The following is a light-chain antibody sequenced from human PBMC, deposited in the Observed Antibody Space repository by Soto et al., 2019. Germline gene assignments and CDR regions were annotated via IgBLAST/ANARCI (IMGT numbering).Light chain of an antibody. CDR3: QHSYSSPLT. Sequence: DIQMTQSPSSLSASVGDRVTITCRASQSISSYLNWYQQKPGKAPKLLIYAASSLQSGVPSRFSGSGSGSDFTLLISSLHTADLGNYYRQHSYSSPLTCGGGTKVAI. J-gene: IGKJ4*01. V-gene: IGKV1-39*01. CDR2: AAS. CDR1: QSISSY.